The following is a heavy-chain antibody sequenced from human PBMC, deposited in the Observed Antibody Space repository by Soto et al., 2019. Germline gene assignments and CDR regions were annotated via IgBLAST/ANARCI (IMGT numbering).Heavy chain of an antibody. Sequence: GGTLRLSCAASGFTVSNTYMTWVRQPPGKGLECVSVIYTAGGTNYADSVKGRFIISRDNSKNTLYLQMNSLRAEDTAVYYCARALQVAKGGFDPWGQGTLVTVSS. CDR1: GFTVSNTY. CDR3: ARALQVAKGGFDP. D-gene: IGHD1-1*01. V-gene: IGHV3-53*01. J-gene: IGHJ5*02. CDR2: IYTAGGT.